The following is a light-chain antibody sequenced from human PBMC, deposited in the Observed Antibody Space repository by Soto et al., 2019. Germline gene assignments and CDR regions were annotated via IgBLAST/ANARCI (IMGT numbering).Light chain of an antibody. CDR2: DVS. CDR3: NSFTTSSTLV. J-gene: IGLJ2*01. V-gene: IGLV2-14*03. Sequence: QSVLTQPASVSGSPGQSITISCTGTSSDVGAYNYVSWYQHHPGKAPNLMIYDVSNRPSGVSNRCSGSKSGNTASLTISGLQAEDEADYYCNSFTTSSTLVFGGGTKLTVL. CDR1: SSDVGAYNY.